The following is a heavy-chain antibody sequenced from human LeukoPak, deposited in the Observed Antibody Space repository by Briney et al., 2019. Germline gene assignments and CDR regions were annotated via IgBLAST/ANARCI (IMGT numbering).Heavy chain of an antibody. J-gene: IGHJ4*02. Sequence: SETLSLTCTVSGGSISSSSYYWSWIRQPPGKGLEWIGEINHSGSTNYNPSLKSRVTISVDTSKNQFSLKLSSVTAADTAVYYCARLRRIRGGYYDSSGYYNFDYWGQGTLVTVSS. CDR1: GGSISSSSYY. CDR3: ARLRRIRGGYYDSSGYYNFDY. CDR2: INHSGST. V-gene: IGHV4-39*07. D-gene: IGHD3-22*01.